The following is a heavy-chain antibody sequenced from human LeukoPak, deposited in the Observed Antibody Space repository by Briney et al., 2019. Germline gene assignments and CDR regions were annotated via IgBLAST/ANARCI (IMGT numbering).Heavy chain of an antibody. Sequence: SETLSLTCTVSGGSISSSSYYWGWIRQPPGKGLEWIGSIYYSGSTYYNPSLKSRVTISVDTSKNQFSLKLSSVTAADTAVYYCARQGSSSRRTLDYWGQGTLVTVSS. V-gene: IGHV4-39*01. D-gene: IGHD6-13*01. J-gene: IGHJ4*02. CDR1: GGSISSSSYY. CDR2: IYYSGST. CDR3: ARQGSSSRRTLDY.